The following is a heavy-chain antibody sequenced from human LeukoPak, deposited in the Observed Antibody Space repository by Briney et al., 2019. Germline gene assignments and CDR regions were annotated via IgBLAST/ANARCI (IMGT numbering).Heavy chain of an antibody. CDR3: ARDDYLHGMDV. V-gene: IGHV4-31*03. CDR1: GGSISSGGYY. D-gene: IGHD4-11*01. Sequence: SETLSLTCTVSGGSISSGGYYWSWIRQHPGKGLEWIGYIYYSGSTYYNPSLKSRVTISVDTSKNQFSLKLSSVTAADTAVYYCARDDYLHGMDVWGQGTTVTVSS. J-gene: IGHJ6*02. CDR2: IYYSGST.